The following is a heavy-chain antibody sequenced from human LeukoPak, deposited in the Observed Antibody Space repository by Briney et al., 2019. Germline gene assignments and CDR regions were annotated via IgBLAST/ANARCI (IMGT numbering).Heavy chain of an antibody. V-gene: IGHV4-34*01. J-gene: IGHJ4*02. Sequence: SETLSLTCAVYGGSFSGYYWSWIRQPPGKGLEWIGEINHSGSTNYNPSLKSRVTISVDTSKNQFSLKLSSVTAADTAVYYCARNTAAAVMYYFDYWGQGTLVAVSS. D-gene: IGHD2-2*01. CDR1: GGSFSGYY. CDR2: INHSGST. CDR3: ARNTAAAVMYYFDY.